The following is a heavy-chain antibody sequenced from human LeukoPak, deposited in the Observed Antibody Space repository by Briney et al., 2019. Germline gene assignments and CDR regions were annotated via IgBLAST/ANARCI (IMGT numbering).Heavy chain of an antibody. V-gene: IGHV1-2*02. CDR3: ARARTYCSGGSCYLLDP. CDR2: INPNSGGT. CDR1: GYTFTGYY. J-gene: IGHJ5*02. D-gene: IGHD2-15*01. Sequence: ASVKVSCKASGYTFTGYYMHWVRQAPGQGLEWTGWINPNSGGTNYAQKFQGRVTMTRDTSISTAYMELSRLRSDDTAVYYCARARTYCSGGSCYLLDPWGQGTLVTVSS.